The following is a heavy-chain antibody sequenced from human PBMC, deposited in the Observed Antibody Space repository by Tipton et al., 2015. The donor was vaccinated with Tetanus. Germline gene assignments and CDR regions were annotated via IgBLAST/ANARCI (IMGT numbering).Heavy chain of an antibody. CDR1: GSSMSSYY. Sequence: TLSLTCSVSGSSMSSYYWSWVRQTPDKRLEWIGYIDHSGNTNYNPSLRSRVTMSLDTSKNQFSLKVTSVTAADTAVYFCTGDDYYDTSLRDYYGMDVWGPGTTVTVSS. V-gene: IGHV4-59*01. D-gene: IGHD3-22*01. CDR2: IDHSGNT. J-gene: IGHJ6*02. CDR3: TGDDYYDTSLRDYYGMDV.